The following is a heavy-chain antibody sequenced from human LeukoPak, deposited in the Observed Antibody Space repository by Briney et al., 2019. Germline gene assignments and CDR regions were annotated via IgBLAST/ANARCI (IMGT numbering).Heavy chain of an antibody. J-gene: IGHJ3*02. Sequence: PGGSLRLSCAASGFIVSSNYVSWVRQAPGRGLEWVSIIYSGGSTYYADSVKGRFTISRDNSKNTLYLQMNSLRADDTAVYYCARALPFTVTTTSAFDIWGQGTMVTVSS. CDR3: ARALPFTVTTTSAFDI. V-gene: IGHV3-53*01. CDR1: GFIVSSNY. CDR2: IYSGGST. D-gene: IGHD4-17*01.